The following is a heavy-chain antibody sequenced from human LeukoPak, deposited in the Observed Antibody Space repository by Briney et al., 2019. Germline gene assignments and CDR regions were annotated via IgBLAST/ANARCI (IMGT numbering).Heavy chain of an antibody. V-gene: IGHV4-59*01. CDR1: GGSISSYY. Sequence: SETQSLTCTVSGGSISSYYWTWIRQPPGKGLEWIGYIYNSGNTNYNPSLRSRVTISVDTSKNQFSLKLTSVTSADTAIYYCAREVAGTLNFDYWGQGTLVTVSS. D-gene: IGHD6-19*01. CDR2: IYNSGNT. CDR3: AREVAGTLNFDY. J-gene: IGHJ4*02.